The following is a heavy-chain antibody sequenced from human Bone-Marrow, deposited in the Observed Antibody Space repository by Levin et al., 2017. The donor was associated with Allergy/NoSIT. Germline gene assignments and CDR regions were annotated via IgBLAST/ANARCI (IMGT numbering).Heavy chain of an antibody. J-gene: IGHJ4*02. V-gene: IGHV4-34*01. CDR2: INHSGST. Sequence: PSETLSLTCAVYGGSFSGYYWSWIRQPPGKGLEWIGEINHSGSTNYNPSLKSRVTISVDTSKNQFSLKLSSVTAADTAVYYCARAGYCSGGSCYSKAFIDYWGQGTLVTVSS. D-gene: IGHD2-15*01. CDR1: GGSFSGYY. CDR3: ARAGYCSGGSCYSKAFIDY.